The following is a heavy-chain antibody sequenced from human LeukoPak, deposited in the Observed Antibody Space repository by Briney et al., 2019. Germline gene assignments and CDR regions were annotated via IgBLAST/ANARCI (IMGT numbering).Heavy chain of an antibody. V-gene: IGHV3-21*01. CDR3: ARDLAFGELLYTSCMDV. D-gene: IGHD3-10*01. J-gene: IGHJ6*02. CDR1: GFTFSSYS. Sequence: PGGSLRLSCAASGFTFSSYSMNWVRQAPGKGLEWVSSISSSSSYIYYADSVKGRFAISRDNAKNSLYLQMNSLRAEDTAVYYCARDLAFGELLYTSCMDVWGQGTTVTVSS. CDR2: ISSSSSYI.